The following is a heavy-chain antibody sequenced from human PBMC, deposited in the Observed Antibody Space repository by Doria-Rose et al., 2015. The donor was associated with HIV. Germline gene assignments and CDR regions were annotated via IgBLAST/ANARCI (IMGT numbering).Heavy chain of an antibody. CDR1: GGSITGYY. CDR3: ARVVRYQLVPGAFDI. J-gene: IGHJ3*02. D-gene: IGHD6-13*01. V-gene: IGHV4-59*01. Sequence: QVQPVQSGPRLVKPSETLSLTCTVAGGSITGYYWSWMRQPPGKGLEWIGYIYYSGNTNYNPSLKSRVTIPVDRSKNQFSLNLNSMTAADTAVYYCARVVRYQLVPGAFDIWGQGTKVTVSS. CDR2: IYYSGNT.